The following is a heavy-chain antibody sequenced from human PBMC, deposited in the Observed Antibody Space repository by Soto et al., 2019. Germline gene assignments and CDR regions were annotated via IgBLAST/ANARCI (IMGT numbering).Heavy chain of an antibody. CDR1: GYTLTMYW. V-gene: IGHV1-3*01. CDR3: ATHLYSRIFWTYYCGMAV. J-gene: IGHJ6*04. Sequence: GASVEVAFKASGYTLTMYWVHLLLDPPLQRLEVMGLINAGSVNTKYSQKFQGRVTITRDRSASTAYMELSSLRSEDTAGYYCATHLYSRIFWTYYCGMAVSGKGTTLNVS. CDR2: INAGSVNT. D-gene: IGHD2-15*01.